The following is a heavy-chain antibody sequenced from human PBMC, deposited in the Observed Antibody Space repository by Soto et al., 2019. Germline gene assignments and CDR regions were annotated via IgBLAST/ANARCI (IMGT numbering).Heavy chain of an antibody. CDR2: ISSTSNTI. CDR3: ARDRGCSGGICYRDLGY. Sequence: EVQLVESGGGLVQPGGSLRLSCAASGFTFSSYSMSRVRQAPGKGLEWVSYISSTSNTIYYADSVKGRFTISRDNAKNSLYLHMNSLSAEDTAVYYCARDRGCSGGICYRDLGYWGQGTLVTVSS. CDR1: GFTFSSYS. D-gene: IGHD2-15*01. V-gene: IGHV3-48*01. J-gene: IGHJ4*02.